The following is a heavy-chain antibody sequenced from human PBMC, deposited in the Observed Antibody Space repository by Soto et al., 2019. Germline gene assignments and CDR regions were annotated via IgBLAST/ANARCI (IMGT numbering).Heavy chain of an antibody. CDR2: IYYSGST. Sequence: SETLSLTCTVSGGSISSYYWSWIRQPPGKGLEWIGFIYYSGSTNYNPSLKSRVTISVDTSKNQFSLKLSSVTAADTAAYYCARGGGYDMGDDAFDIWGQGTMVT. CDR3: ARGGGYDMGDDAFDI. J-gene: IGHJ3*02. CDR1: GGSISSYY. V-gene: IGHV4-59*01. D-gene: IGHD5-12*01.